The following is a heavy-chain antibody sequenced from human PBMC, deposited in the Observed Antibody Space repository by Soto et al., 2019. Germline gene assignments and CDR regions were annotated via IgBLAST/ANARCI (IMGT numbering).Heavy chain of an antibody. V-gene: IGHV1-69*06. Sequence: ASVKVSCKASGGTFSSYAISWVRQAPGQGLEWMGGIIPIFGTANYAQKFQGRVTITADKSTSTAYMEPSSLRSEDTAVYYCAREYRYGGNSKWYFDLWGRGTLVTVS. CDR3: AREYRYGGNSKWYFDL. CDR2: IIPIFGTA. D-gene: IGHD2-21*02. CDR1: GGTFSSYA. J-gene: IGHJ2*01.